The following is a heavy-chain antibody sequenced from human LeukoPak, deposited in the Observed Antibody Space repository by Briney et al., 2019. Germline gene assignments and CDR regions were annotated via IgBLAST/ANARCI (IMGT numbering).Heavy chain of an antibody. J-gene: IGHJ4*02. V-gene: IGHV1-69*13. Sequence: ASVKVPCKASGGTFSSYAISWVRQAPGQGLEWMGGIIPIFSTANYAQKFQGRVTITADESTSTAYMELSSLRSEDTAVYYCAWAHCSGGSCYYGPFDYWGQGTLVTVSS. D-gene: IGHD2-15*01. CDR3: AWAHCSGGSCYYGPFDY. CDR1: GGTFSSYA. CDR2: IIPIFSTA.